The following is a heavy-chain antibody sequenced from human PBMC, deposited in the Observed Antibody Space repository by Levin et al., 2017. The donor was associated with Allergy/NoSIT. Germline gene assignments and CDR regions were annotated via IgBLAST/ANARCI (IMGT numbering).Heavy chain of an antibody. D-gene: IGHD6-13*01. J-gene: IGHJ4*02. CDR3: AKVRGKYRAAAGTVFGFFDY. Sequence: PGGSLRLSCAASGFTFSSYGMHWVRQAPGKGLEWVAVISYDGSNKYYADSVKGRFTISRDNSKNTLYLQMNSLRAEDTAVYYCAKVRGKYRAAAGTVFGFFDYWGQGTLVTVSS. CDR1: GFTFSSYG. CDR2: ISYDGSNK. V-gene: IGHV3-30*18.